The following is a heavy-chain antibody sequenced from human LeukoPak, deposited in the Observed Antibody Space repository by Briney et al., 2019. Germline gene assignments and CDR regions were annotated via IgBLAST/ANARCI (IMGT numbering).Heavy chain of an antibody. CDR3: AGVYYNVNDYYYYMDV. Sequence: PSETLSLTRTVSGGSISSSSYYWGWIRQPPGKGLEWIGSIYYSGSTYYNPSLKSRVTISVDTSKNQFSLKLSSVTAADTAVYYCAGVYYNVNDYYYYMDVWGKGTTVTISS. V-gene: IGHV4-39*01. J-gene: IGHJ6*03. D-gene: IGHD3-10*01. CDR2: IYYSGST. CDR1: GGSISSSSYY.